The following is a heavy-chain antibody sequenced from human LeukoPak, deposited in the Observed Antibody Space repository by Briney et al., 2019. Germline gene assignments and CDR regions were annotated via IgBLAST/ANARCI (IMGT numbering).Heavy chain of an antibody. CDR1: GGSISSYY. D-gene: IGHD2-2*01. CDR2: IYTSGST. CDR3: ARHTGCSSTSCQFDY. Sequence: SETLSLTCTVSGGSISSYYWSWIRQPPGKGLEWIGYIYTSGSTNYNPSLKSRVTISADTSKNQFSLKLSSVTAADTAVYYCARHTGCSSTSCQFDYWGQGTLVTVSS. V-gene: IGHV4-4*09. J-gene: IGHJ4*02.